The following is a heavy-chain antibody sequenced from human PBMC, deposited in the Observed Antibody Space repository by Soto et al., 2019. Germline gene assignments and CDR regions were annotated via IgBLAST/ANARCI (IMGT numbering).Heavy chain of an antibody. J-gene: IGHJ6*02. D-gene: IGHD3-3*01. Sequence: GGSLRLSCAASGFTFSSYAMSWVRQAPGKGLEWVSAISGSGGSTYYADSVKGRFTISRDNSKNTLYLQMSSLRAEDTAVYYCVKDQDDFWSGHEAEDGMDVWGQGTTVTVSS. CDR2: ISGSGGST. CDR1: GFTFSSYA. V-gene: IGHV3-23*01. CDR3: VKDQDDFWSGHEAEDGMDV.